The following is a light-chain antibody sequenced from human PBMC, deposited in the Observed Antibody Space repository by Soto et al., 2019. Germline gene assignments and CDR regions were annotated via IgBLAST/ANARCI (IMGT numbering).Light chain of an antibody. CDR1: QDIRSD. Sequence: IQRTQFPSSLSASVGDRFTITCRASQDIRSDLGWYQQRPGKAHKLLIYAASSLQSGVPSRFSGSGSGTEFTLTISSLQPDDFATYYCQQLNSYPLTVGGVTKVEIK. CDR3: QQLNSYPLT. J-gene: IGKJ4*01. V-gene: IGKV1-17*01. CDR2: AAS.